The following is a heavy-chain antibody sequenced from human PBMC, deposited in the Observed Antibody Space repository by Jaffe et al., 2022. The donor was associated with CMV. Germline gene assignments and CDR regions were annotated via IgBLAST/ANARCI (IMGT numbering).Heavy chain of an antibody. V-gene: IGHV3-23*01. J-gene: IGHJ3*01. Sequence: EAQLLESGGGLVQPGGSLRLSCAASGFTFSSHAMNWVRQAPGKGLEWVSVISGTGSPTYYADSVKGRFTISRDNPKNTLYLQMNSLRAEDTALYYCAKDQGRVGVSQRAFDLWGQGTMVIVSS. CDR3: AKDQGRVGVSQRAFDL. CDR2: ISGTGSPT. D-gene: IGHD1-26*01. CDR1: GFTFSSHA.